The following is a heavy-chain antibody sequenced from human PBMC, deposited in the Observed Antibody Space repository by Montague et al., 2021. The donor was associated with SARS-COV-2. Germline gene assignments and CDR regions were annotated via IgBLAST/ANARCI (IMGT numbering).Heavy chain of an antibody. Sequence: SETLSLTCTVSGGSISSSSYYWDWIRQPPGKGLEWIGSIYYSGSTYYNPSLKSRVTISVDTSKNQFSLKLSSVTAADTAVYYCARLYSGYDYYYGMDVWGQGTTVTVSS. CDR1: GGSISSSSYY. V-gene: IGHV4-39*01. D-gene: IGHD5-12*01. CDR3: ARLYSGYDYYYGMDV. J-gene: IGHJ6*02. CDR2: IYYSGST.